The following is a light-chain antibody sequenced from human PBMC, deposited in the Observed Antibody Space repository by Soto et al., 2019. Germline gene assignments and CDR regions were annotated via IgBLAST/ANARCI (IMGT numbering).Light chain of an antibody. CDR2: AAS. CDR1: QTVTTSQ. V-gene: IGKV3-20*01. J-gene: IGKJ4*01. Sequence: EVVLTQSPGTLSLSPGERATLSSGASQTVTTSQLTWFQQKPGQAPRLLIYAASIRAAGIPDRFSGSGSGTDFTLTISRLEPEDFAVYYCQQYGSAPFTFGGGTKVDIK. CDR3: QQYGSAPFT.